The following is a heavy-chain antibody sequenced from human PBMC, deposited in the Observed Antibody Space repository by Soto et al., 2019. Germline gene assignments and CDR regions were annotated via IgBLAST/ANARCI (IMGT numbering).Heavy chain of an antibody. CDR3: AIEVGRSNQFDL. V-gene: IGHV1-69*13. J-gene: IGHJ5*02. CDR1: GGTFSSYA. Sequence: EASVKVSCKASGGTFSSYAISWVRQAPGQGLEWMGGIIPIFGTANYAQKFQGRVTITADESTSTAYMELRSLRSEDTAVYYCAIEVGRSNQFDLWGQGTMVTVSS. D-gene: IGHD6-13*01. CDR2: IIPIFGTA.